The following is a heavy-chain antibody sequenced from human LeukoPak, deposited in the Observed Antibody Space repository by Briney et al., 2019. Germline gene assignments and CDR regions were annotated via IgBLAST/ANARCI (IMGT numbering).Heavy chain of an antibody. CDR1: GGSISSSNW. J-gene: IGHJ4*02. D-gene: IGHD2-2*02. V-gene: IGHV4-4*02. CDR2: INHSGST. CDR3: ARRAGYCSSTSCYRYYFDY. Sequence: PSETLSLTCAVSGGSISSSNWWSWVRQPPGKGLEWIGEINHSGSTNYNPSLKSRVTISVDTSKNQFSLKLSSVTAADTAVYYCARRAGYCSSTSCYRYYFDYWGQGTLVTVSS.